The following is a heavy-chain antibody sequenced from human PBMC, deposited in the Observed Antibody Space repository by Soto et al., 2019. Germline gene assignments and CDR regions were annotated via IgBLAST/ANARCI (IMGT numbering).Heavy chain of an antibody. CDR1: GLTFIRCW. CDR3: ASGGYVDY. CDR2: INEDGSEK. V-gene: IGHV3-7*02. Sequence: GRYLRLSCAVYGLTFIRCWMTWVRQAPGKGLEWVANINEDGSEKYYVDSVKGRFTISRDNAKKSLYLLMNSLRGEDTAVYYCASGGYVDYCGQGAVVTVS. J-gene: IGHJ4*02.